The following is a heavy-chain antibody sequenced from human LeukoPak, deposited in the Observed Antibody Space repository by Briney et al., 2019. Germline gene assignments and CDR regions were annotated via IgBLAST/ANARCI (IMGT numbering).Heavy chain of an antibody. Sequence: GGSLRLSCAASGFTFSSYWLNWVRHAPGKGLVWVSRIASDGSSTTYADSVKGRFSISRDNAKNTLYLQMNSLRVEDTAVYYCARGRPHGNDYWGQGTLVTVSS. CDR3: ARGRPHGNDY. J-gene: IGHJ4*02. CDR2: IASDGSST. CDR1: GFTFSSYW. V-gene: IGHV3-74*01. D-gene: IGHD4-23*01.